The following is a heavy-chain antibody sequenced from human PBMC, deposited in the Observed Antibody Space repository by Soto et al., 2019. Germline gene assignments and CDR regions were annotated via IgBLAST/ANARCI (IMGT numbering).Heavy chain of an antibody. CDR1: GDSVSSNVVS. Sequence: PSQTLSLTCAISGDSVSSNVVSWNWIRQSPSRGLEWLGRTYYRAKWFYDYAESLKSRITIHPDTSKNQFSLQLNSVTPDDTVVYYCARARGSGYGYNDYWGQGPLVTVSS. V-gene: IGHV6-1*01. CDR3: ARARGSGYGYNDY. CDR2: TYYRAKWFY. D-gene: IGHD5-18*01. J-gene: IGHJ4*02.